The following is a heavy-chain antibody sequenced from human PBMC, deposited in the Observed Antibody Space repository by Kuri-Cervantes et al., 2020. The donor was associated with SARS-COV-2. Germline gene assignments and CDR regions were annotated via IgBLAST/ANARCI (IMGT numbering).Heavy chain of an antibody. J-gene: IGHJ3*02. V-gene: IGHV1-2*04. CDR2: INPNSGGT. D-gene: IGHD5-24*01. Sequence: ASVKVSCKASGYTFTGYYMHWVRQAPGQGLEWMGWINPNSGGTNYAQKFQGWVTMTRDTSISTVYMELSRLRSDDTAVYYCARSGPGAISREDGACDIWGQGTMVTVSS. CDR3: ARSGPGAISREDGACDI. CDR1: GYTFTGYY.